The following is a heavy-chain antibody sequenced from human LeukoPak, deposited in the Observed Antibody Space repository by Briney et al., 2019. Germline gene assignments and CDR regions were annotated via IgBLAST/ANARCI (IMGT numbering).Heavy chain of an antibody. V-gene: IGHV3-23*01. D-gene: IGHD2-2*01. J-gene: IGHJ6*02. CDR3: AKSEYCSSTSCYRSYYYGMDV. CDR2: ISGSGGST. Sequence: TGGSLRLSCAASGFTFSSYAMSWVRQAPGKGLEWVSAISGSGGSTYYADSVKGRFTISRDNSKNTLYLQMNSLRAEDTAVYYCAKSEYCSSTSCYRSYYYGMDVWGQGTTVTVSS. CDR1: GFTFSSYA.